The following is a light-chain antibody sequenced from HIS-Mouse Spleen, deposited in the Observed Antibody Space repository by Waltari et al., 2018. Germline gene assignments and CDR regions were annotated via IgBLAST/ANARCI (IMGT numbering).Light chain of an antibody. CDR2: DDS. V-gene: IGLV3-21*03. CDR3: QVWDSSSDHVV. CDR1: NIGSKS. Sequence: SYVLTQPPSVSVAPGKTARITCGGNNIGSKSVHWYQQKPGQAPGLVVYDDSARPSGLPERFSGSNSGNTATLTISRVEAGDEADYYCQVWDSSSDHVVFGGGTKLTVL. J-gene: IGLJ2*01.